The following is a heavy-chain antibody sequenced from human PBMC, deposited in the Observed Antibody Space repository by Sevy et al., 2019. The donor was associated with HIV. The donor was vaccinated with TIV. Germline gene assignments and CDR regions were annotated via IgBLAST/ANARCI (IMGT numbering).Heavy chain of an antibody. J-gene: IGHJ4*02. CDR3: ARAPDNYYDSSGLGGPFDY. D-gene: IGHD3-22*01. CDR2: IYYSGST. V-gene: IGHV4-59*13. CDR1: GGSISSYY. Sequence: SETLSPTCTVSGGSISSYYWSWIRQPPGKGLEWIGYIYYSGSTNYNPSLKSRVTISVDTSKNQFSLKLSSVTAADTAVYYCARAPDNYYDSSGLGGPFDYWGQGTLVTVSS.